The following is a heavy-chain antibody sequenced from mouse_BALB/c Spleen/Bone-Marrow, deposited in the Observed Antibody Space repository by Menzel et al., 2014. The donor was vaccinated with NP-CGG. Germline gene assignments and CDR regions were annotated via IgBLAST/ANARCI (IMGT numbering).Heavy chain of an antibody. CDR2: INPSTGYT. J-gene: IGHJ2*01. D-gene: IGHD1-1*01. CDR1: GYTFTSYW. Sequence: QVQPQQSGAELAKPGASVKMSCKASGYTFTSYWMHWVKQRPGQGLEWIGYINPSTGYTEYNQKFKDKATLTANKSSSTAYMQLSSLTSEDSAVYYCASTTVVDYWGQGTTLTVSS. CDR3: ASTTVVDY. V-gene: IGHV1-7*01.